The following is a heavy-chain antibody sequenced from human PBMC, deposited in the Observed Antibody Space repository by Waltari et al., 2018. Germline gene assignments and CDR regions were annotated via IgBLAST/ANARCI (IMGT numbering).Heavy chain of an antibody. CDR2: IIPIFGTA. J-gene: IGHJ3*02. D-gene: IGHD3-22*01. Sequence: QVQLVQSGAEVKKPGSSVKVSCKASGGTFSSYAISWVRQAPGQGLEWMGGIIPIFGTANYAPKFQGRVTITADESTSTAYMELSSLRSEDTAVYYCARDRYYYDSSGYGAPAFDIWGQGTMVTVSS. CDR3: ARDRYYYDSSGYGAPAFDI. CDR1: GGTFSSYA. V-gene: IGHV1-69*01.